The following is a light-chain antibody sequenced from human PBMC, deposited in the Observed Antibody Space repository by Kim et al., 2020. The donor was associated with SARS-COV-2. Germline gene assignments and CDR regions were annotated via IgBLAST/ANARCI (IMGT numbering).Light chain of an antibody. CDR1: QSVSSN. J-gene: IGKJ2*01. CDR3: QQYNNWPYT. V-gene: IGKV3-15*01. CDR2: GAS. Sequence: SVSPGERAPPSCRARQSVSSNLAWYQQKPGQAPRLLIYGASTRATGIPARFSGSGSGTEFTLTISSLQSEDFAVYYCQQYNNWPYTFGQGTKLEI.